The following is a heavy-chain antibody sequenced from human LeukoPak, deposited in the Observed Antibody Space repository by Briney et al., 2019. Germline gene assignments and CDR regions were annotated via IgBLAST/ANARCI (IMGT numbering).Heavy chain of an antibody. Sequence: PGGSLRLSCSASRFTFSSYSMHWVRQAPGNGLEYVSAISSSGGATLYADSVKDRFTISRGNSKNTLYLQMSSLRAEDTAVYYCVKRMYYYYDGWGQGTLVTVSS. J-gene: IGHJ4*01. CDR2: ISSSGGAT. D-gene: IGHD3-22*01. CDR1: RFTFSSYS. V-gene: IGHV3-64D*06. CDR3: VKRMYYYYDG.